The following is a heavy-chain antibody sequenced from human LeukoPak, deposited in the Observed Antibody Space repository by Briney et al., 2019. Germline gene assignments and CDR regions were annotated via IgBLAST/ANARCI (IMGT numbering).Heavy chain of an antibody. CDR3: ARGSLVPGDY. V-gene: IGHV4-30-2*01. D-gene: IGHD2-8*02. Sequence: SETLSLTCAVSGGSISSGGYSWSWIRQPPGKGLEWIGYIYHSGSTYYNPSLKSRVTISVDRSKNQFSLKLSSVTAADTAVYYCARGSLVPGDYWGQGTLVTVSS. J-gene: IGHJ4*02. CDR1: GGSISSGGYS. CDR2: IYHSGST.